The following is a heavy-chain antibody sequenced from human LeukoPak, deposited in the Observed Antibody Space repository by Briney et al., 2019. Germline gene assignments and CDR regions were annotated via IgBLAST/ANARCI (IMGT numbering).Heavy chain of an antibody. Sequence: GALRLSCAASGFTFSSYAMSWVRQAPGKGLEWVSAISGSGGSTYYADSVKGRFTISRDNSKNTLYLQMNSLRAEDTAVYYCAKALVGATGPFDYWGQGTLVTVSS. CDR1: GFTFSSYA. V-gene: IGHV3-23*01. J-gene: IGHJ4*02. CDR3: AKALVGATGPFDY. CDR2: ISGSGGST. D-gene: IGHD1-26*01.